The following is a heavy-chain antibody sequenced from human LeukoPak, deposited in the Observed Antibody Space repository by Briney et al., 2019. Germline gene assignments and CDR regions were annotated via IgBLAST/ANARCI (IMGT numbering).Heavy chain of an antibody. J-gene: IGHJ6*02. CDR2: INPNSGGT. CDR1: GYTFTGYY. Sequence: ASVKVSCKASGYTFTGYYMHWVRQAPGQGLEWMGWINPNSGGTNYVQKFQGRVTMTRDMSISTAYMELSRLRSDDTAVYYCARAHALIVVVPATSHYYGMDVWGQGTTVTVSS. CDR3: ARAHALIVVVPATSHYYGMDV. V-gene: IGHV1-2*02. D-gene: IGHD2-2*01.